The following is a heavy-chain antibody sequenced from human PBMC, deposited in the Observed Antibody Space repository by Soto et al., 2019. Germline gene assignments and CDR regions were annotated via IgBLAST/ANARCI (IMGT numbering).Heavy chain of an antibody. CDR2: ISGSGGST. V-gene: IGHV3-23*01. Sequence: GGSLRLSCAASGFTFSSYAMSWVRQAPGKGLEWVSAISGSGGSTYYADSVKGRFTISRDNSKNTLYLQMNSLRAEDTAVYYCAKSSDILTGYYFDPWFDPWGQGTLVTVSS. CDR3: AKSSDILTGYYFDPWFDP. J-gene: IGHJ5*02. CDR1: GFTFSSYA. D-gene: IGHD3-9*01.